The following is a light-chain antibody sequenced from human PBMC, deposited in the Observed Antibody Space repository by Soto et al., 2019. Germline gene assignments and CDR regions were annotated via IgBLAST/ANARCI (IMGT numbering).Light chain of an antibody. CDR1: SSSIESNY. CDR2: RNN. V-gene: IGLV1-47*01. J-gene: IGLJ2*01. Sequence: QAVVTQPPSASGTPGQRVTISCSGTSSSIESNYVYWYQQLPGTAPRLLIYRNNQRPSGVPDRFSGSKSGTSASLAISALRSEDEADYYCTVWEDSLRGRLFGGGTKLTVL. CDR3: TVWEDSLRGRL.